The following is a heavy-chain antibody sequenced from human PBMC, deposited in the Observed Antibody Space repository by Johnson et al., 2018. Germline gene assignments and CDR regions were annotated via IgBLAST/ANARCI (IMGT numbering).Heavy chain of an antibody. D-gene: IGHD1-1*01. CDR3: ARQVKNWSERNYYYYMDV. CDR2: ISSSSSYI. J-gene: IGHJ6*03. CDR1: GFTFSSYS. V-gene: IGHV3-21*01. Sequence: VQLVQSGGGLVKPGGSLRLSCAASGFTFSSYSMNWVRQAPGKGLEWVSSISSSSSYIYYADSVKGRFTISRENSTNTLYPQMNSLRAEDTAVYYCARQVKNWSERNYYYYMDVWGQGTTVTVSS.